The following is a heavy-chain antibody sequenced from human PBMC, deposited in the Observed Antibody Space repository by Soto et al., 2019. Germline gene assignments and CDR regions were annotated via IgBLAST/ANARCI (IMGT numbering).Heavy chain of an antibody. Sequence: EVQLLESGGGLVQPGGSLRLSCAASGFTFSSYAMSWVRQAPGKGLEWVSAISGSGGSTYYADSVKGRFTISRDNSKNTLYLQMNSLRAEDTAVYYCAKGPMVRGVIIIGWPDYWGQGTLVTVSS. J-gene: IGHJ4*02. CDR2: ISGSGGST. D-gene: IGHD3-10*01. V-gene: IGHV3-23*01. CDR1: GFTFSSYA. CDR3: AKGPMVRGVIIIGWPDY.